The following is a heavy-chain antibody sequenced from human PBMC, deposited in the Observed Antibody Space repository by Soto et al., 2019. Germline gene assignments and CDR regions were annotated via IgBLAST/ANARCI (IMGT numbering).Heavy chain of an antibody. CDR1: GDSIDGSHW. Sequence: QVQLQESGPGLVRPSGTLSLTCAVFGDSIDGSHWWTWVRQPPGKGLDWIGEIYVSGSTNYNPSLKSRVTISMDRSVNQFSLRLSSVTAADTAVDYCARGGGYCVDVWGQGTTVTVSS. D-gene: IGHD3-16*01. V-gene: IGHV4-4*02. CDR2: IYVSGST. J-gene: IGHJ6*02. CDR3: ARGGGYCVDV.